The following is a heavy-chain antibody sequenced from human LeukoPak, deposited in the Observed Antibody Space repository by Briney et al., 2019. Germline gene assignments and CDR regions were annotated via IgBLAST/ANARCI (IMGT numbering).Heavy chain of an antibody. Sequence: ASVKVFCKAFGGNFSSFSIRLVRKAPGQGLEWMAILNPSGGSSNYAQKFQGRATLTRATSTGTVYMELSSLRSEDTAVYYCASVYKHGMDVWGQGTTVIVSS. CDR1: GGNFSSFS. D-gene: IGHD5-24*01. J-gene: IGHJ6*02. CDR2: LNPSGGSS. V-gene: IGHV1-46*01. CDR3: ASVYKHGMDV.